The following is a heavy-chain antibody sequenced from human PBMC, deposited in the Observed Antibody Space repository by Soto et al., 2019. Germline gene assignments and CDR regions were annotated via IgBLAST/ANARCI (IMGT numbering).Heavy chain of an antibody. J-gene: IGHJ6*02. CDR2: IYWNDGQ. V-gene: IGHV2-5*01. D-gene: IGHD6-13*01. Sequence: QITLKESGPTLVKPTQTLTLTFTFSGFSLTSGVVGVGWIRQPPGEALVMLALIYWNDGQYYNPSLRNRLTITRDTSKTPVVLTMTNLDPVDTATYYCAHRLPGPSGYDVWGQGTTVTVSS. CDR1: GFSLTSGVVG. CDR3: AHRLPGPSGYDV.